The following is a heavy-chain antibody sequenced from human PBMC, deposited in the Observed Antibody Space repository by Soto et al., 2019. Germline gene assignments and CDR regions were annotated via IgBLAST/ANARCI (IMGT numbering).Heavy chain of an antibody. D-gene: IGHD6-13*01. CDR2: ISSSSAYI. J-gene: IGHJ1*01. CDR1: GFGFSRYS. CDR3: AGDISSSWRGEYFQH. Sequence: EVQLVESGGGLVKPGGSLRLSCAASGFGFSRYSMNWVRQAPGKGLEWVSCISSSSAYIQYADSVKGRFTIFRDNAKNSLYLQMNSLRADDTAVYYCAGDISSSWRGEYFQHWGQGALVTVSS. V-gene: IGHV3-21*01.